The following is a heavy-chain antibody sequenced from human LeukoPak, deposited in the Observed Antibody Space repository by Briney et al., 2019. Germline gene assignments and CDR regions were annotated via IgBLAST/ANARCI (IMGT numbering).Heavy chain of an antibody. D-gene: IGHD3-22*01. J-gene: IGHJ3*02. V-gene: IGHV4-34*01. CDR3: ARDLGHYYDSSGNAFDI. CDR1: GGSFSGYY. Sequence: SETLSLTCAVYGGSFSGYYWSWIRQPPGKRLEWIGEINHSGSTNYNPSLKSRVTISVDTSKNQFSLKLSSVTAADTAVYYCARDLGHYYDSSGNAFDIWGQGTMVTVSS. CDR2: INHSGST.